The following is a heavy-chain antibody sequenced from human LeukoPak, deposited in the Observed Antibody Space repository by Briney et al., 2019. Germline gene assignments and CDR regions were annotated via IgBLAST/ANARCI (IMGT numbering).Heavy chain of an antibody. Sequence: PGGSLRLSCAASGFAFNTYSINWVRQAPGKGLEWVSSISSASSYIYYADSLKGRFTVSRDNAKNSLYLQMNSLRVEDTAVYYCARDEVQQLANRDYYYYGMDVWGQGTTVTVSS. CDR2: ISSASSYI. CDR1: GFAFNTYS. D-gene: IGHD6-13*01. J-gene: IGHJ6*02. CDR3: ARDEVQQLANRDYYYYGMDV. V-gene: IGHV3-21*01.